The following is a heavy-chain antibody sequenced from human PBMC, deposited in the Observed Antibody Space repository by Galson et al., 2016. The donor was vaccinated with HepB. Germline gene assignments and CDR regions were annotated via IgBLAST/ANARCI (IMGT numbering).Heavy chain of an antibody. Sequence: SLRLSCAASGFTFSNYGMHWVRQAPGKGLEWVSLISGSGSSTFYADSVKGRFTISRDNSKNTLYLQMNSLRAEDTAVYYCAKRYCSGGSCYHVDHWGQGILVTVS. CDR3: AKRYCSGGSCYHVDH. CDR1: GFTFSNYG. CDR2: ISGSGSST. V-gene: IGHV3-23*01. D-gene: IGHD2-15*01. J-gene: IGHJ5*02.